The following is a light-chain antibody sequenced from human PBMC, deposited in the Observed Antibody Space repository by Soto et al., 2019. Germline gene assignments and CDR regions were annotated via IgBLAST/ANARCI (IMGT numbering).Light chain of an antibody. V-gene: IGLV1-40*01. J-gene: IGLJ1*01. Sequence: QSALTQPPSVSGAPWQRVIISCTGGSSNIGADYEVHWYQQLPGTAPKLLIYGNTNRPSGVPDRFSGSKSGSSASLAITGLQAEDEAEYYCQSYDNTLKGCVFGTGTKVTVL. CDR2: GNT. CDR3: QSYDNTLKGCV. CDR1: SSNIGADYE.